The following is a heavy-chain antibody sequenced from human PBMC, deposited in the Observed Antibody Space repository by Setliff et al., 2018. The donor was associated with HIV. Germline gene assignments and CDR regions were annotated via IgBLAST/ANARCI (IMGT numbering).Heavy chain of an antibody. V-gene: IGHV3-15*01. CDR3: ATARRDYYDRGRRSHYYIDV. CDR1: GFTFTSAW. CDR2: IKSEFNGGTT. Sequence: GGSLRLSCAASGFTFTSAWMTWVRQAPGKGLEWVGHIKSEFNGGTTDYAAPVKGRFTISRDDSKNTLYLEMSSLQAEDSAVYYCATARRDYYDRGRRSHYYIDVWGKGTTVTVSS. D-gene: IGHD3-22*01. J-gene: IGHJ6*03.